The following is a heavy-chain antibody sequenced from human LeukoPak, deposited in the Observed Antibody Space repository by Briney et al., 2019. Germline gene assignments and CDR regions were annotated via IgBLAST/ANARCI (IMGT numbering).Heavy chain of an antibody. CDR2: INPNSGGT. CDR1: GYTFTCYD. Sequence: ASVKVSCKASGYTFTCYDMHWVRQAPGQGLEWMGWINPNSGGTNYAQQFQGRVTMTRDTSISTAYMELSRLRSDDTAMYYCARVDTTTVTTYGAFDIWGQGTMVTVSS. V-gene: IGHV1-2*02. CDR3: ARVDTTTVTTYGAFDI. D-gene: IGHD4-17*01. J-gene: IGHJ3*02.